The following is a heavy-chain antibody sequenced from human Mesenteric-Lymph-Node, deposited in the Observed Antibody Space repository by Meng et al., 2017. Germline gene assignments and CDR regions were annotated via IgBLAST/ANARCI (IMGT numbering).Heavy chain of an antibody. J-gene: IGHJ4*02. Sequence: QVQLQESCPGLVRPSETLSLTCTVSGGSVSSGNYFWSWIRQPPGKGLEWIGFVFSNGNTNYNSSLKSRVTISMDRPKNQFSLKLNSVTAADTAVYYCARGEVYDFWGQGTLVTVSS. CDR1: GGSVSSGNYF. CDR3: ARGEVYDF. D-gene: IGHD2-8*01. CDR2: VFSNGNT. V-gene: IGHV4-61*01.